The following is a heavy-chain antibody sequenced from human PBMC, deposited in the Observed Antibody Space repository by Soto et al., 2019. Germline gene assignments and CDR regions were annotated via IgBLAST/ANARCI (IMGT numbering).Heavy chain of an antibody. J-gene: IGHJ4*02. CDR3: ARGPTDIVATYLDY. CDR1: GYTFTSYG. CDR2: ISAYNGNT. Sequence: ASVKVSFKASGYTFTSYGISWLRQAPGQGLEWMGWISAYNGNTNYAQKPQGRVTMTTDTSTSTAYMELRSLRSDDTAVYYCARGPTDIVATYLDYWGQGTLVTVSS. V-gene: IGHV1-18*04. D-gene: IGHD5-12*01.